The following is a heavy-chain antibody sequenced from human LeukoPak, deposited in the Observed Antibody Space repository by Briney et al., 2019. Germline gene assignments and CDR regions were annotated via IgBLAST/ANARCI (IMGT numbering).Heavy chain of an antibody. V-gene: IGHV3-23*01. Sequence: GGSLRLSCAASGFTFSIYAMNWVRQAPGKGLEWASGISDSGGSTYYADSVKGRFTISRDNSKKTLYLQMNGLRAEDTAVYFCVNGWQIDYWGQGTLVTVSS. CDR2: ISDSGGST. D-gene: IGHD6-19*01. CDR3: VNGWQIDY. J-gene: IGHJ4*02. CDR1: GFTFSIYA.